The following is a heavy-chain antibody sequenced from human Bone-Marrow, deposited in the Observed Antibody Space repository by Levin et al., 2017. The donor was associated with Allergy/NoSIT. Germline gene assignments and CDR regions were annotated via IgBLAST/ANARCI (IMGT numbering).Heavy chain of an antibody. Sequence: PGGSLRLSCSASGFSLGTFEMNWVRQSPGKGLEWVSYISSTGSTIYYAEPVKGRFSISRDNAKNTLYLQMDSLRVEDTAFYYCARAVINYDMHNFQAGDYWGQGTLVTVSP. CDR3: ARAVINYDMHNFQAGDY. V-gene: IGHV3-48*03. J-gene: IGHJ4*02. CDR2: ISSTGSTI. CDR1: GFSLGTFE. D-gene: IGHD3-16*01.